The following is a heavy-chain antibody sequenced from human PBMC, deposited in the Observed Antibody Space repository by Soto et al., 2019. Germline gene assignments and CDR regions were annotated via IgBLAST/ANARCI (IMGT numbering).Heavy chain of an antibody. V-gene: IGHV1-69*13. CDR3: AIEGESSTSPQGNYYYGMDV. Sequence: SVKVSCKASGGTFSSYAISWVRQAPGQGLEWMGGIIPIFGTANYAQKFQGRVTITADESTSTAYMELSSLRSEDTAVYYCAIEGESSTSPQGNYYYGMDVWGQGTTVTVSS. D-gene: IGHD2-2*01. CDR2: IIPIFGTA. J-gene: IGHJ6*02. CDR1: GGTFSSYA.